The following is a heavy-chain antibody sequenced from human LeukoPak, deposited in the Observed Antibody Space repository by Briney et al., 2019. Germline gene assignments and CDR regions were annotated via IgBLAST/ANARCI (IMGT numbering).Heavy chain of an antibody. V-gene: IGHV6-1*01. CDR2: TYYKAKWYH. CDR1: GDSVSSNSAA. Sequence: SQTLSLTCAISGDSVSSNSAAWNWIRQSPSRGLEWLGRTYYKAKWYHDYEVSVKSRITINPDTSKNQFSLQLNSVTPEDTAVYYCARDVDYGPNYFDPWGQGALVTVSS. CDR3: ARDVDYGPNYFDP. J-gene: IGHJ5*02. D-gene: IGHD4-17*01.